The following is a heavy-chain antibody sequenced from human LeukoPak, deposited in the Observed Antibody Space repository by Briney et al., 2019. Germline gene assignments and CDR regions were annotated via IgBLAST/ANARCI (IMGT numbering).Heavy chain of an antibody. CDR2: IYSGGST. CDR3: ARDRYYGSGSYGLDY. V-gene: IGHV3-53*01. J-gene: IGHJ4*02. Sequence: GGSLRLSCAASGFTVSSNYMSWVRQAPGKGLEWVSVIYSGGSTYYADSVKGRFTISRDNSENTLYLQMNSLRAEDTAVYYCARDRYYGSGSYGLDYWGQGTLVTVSS. D-gene: IGHD3-10*01. CDR1: GFTVSSNY.